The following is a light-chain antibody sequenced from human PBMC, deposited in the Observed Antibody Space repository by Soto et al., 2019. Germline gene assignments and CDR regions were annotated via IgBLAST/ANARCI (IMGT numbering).Light chain of an antibody. CDR3: SSYTSTITVL. Sequence: QSALTQPASVSGSPGQSITISCTGTSSDVGASKYVSWYQQHPGKAPKLMIYEVSNRPSGVSNRFSGPKSGNTASLTISGLQAEDEADYYCSSYTSTITVLFGGGTKLTVL. CDR2: EVS. V-gene: IGLV2-14*01. J-gene: IGLJ2*01. CDR1: SSDVGASKY.